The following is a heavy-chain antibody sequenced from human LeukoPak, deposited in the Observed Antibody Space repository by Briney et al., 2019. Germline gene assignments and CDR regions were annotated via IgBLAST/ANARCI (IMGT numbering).Heavy chain of an antibody. Sequence: PGGSLRLSCAASGFTVSNNYMGWVRQAAGKGLEWVSLIDTSDNRYYADSVQGRFIISRDNSKNTLSLQMNSLRVEDTAVYYCARSPITGWDWGQGTLVTVSS. J-gene: IGHJ4*02. D-gene: IGHD6-19*01. CDR1: GFTVSNNY. CDR3: ARSPITGWD. V-gene: IGHV3-53*01. CDR2: IDTSDNR.